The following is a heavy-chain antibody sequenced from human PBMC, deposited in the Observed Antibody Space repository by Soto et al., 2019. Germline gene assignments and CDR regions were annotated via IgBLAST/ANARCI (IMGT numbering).Heavy chain of an antibody. D-gene: IGHD6-19*01. CDR1: GLNLGNYA. Sequence: GGSLRLSSAASGLNLGNYAMHWVRQAPGKGLEWVAVISYDGSNRYYADSVKGRFTISRDNSKNTLYLQMNSLRAEDTAVYYCARVTQAVAADYWGQGTLVTVSS. CDR2: ISYDGSNR. J-gene: IGHJ4*02. CDR3: ARVTQAVAADY. V-gene: IGHV3-30-3*01.